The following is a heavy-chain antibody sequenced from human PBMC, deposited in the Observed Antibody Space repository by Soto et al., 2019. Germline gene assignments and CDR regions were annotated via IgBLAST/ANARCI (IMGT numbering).Heavy chain of an antibody. J-gene: IGHJ4*02. CDR2: IYFSGGT. D-gene: IGHD5-18*01. Sequence: SETLSLTCTVSGASISSGGYYWNWIRQHPGKGLEWSGYIYFSGGTYYNPSLKSRITISVDTSKNPFSLKLSSVTAADTAVYYSARAPNTAMALDYWGQGTLVTVSS. CDR1: GASISSGGYY. V-gene: IGHV4-31*03. CDR3: ARAPNTAMALDY.